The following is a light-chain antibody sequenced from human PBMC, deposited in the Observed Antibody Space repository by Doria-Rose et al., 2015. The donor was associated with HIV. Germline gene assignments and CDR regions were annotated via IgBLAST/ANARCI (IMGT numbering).Light chain of an antibody. CDR2: DAS. CDR3: QQYGTSRGT. CDR1: QRVKSSY. V-gene: IGKV3-20*01. J-gene: IGKJ5*01. Sequence: EIVLTQSPGTLSLSPGERVTLSCRASQRVKSSYLAWYQQKPGQAPRLLIYDASTRATGIPDRFSGSGSGTDFTLTISRREPEDVAVYYCQQYGTSRGTFGQGTRLEIK.